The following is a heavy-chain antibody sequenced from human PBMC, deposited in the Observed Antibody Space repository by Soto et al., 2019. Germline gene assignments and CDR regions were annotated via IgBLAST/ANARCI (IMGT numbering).Heavy chain of an antibody. Sequence: LSATLSLTCTVSGGSISSGGYYWSWIRQHPGKGLEWIGYIYYSGSTYYNPSLKSRVTISVDTSKNQFSLKLSSVTAADTAVYYCARGAPWSGLFDPWGQGTLVTVSS. D-gene: IGHD3-3*01. CDR2: IYYSGST. J-gene: IGHJ5*02. CDR3: ARGAPWSGLFDP. V-gene: IGHV4-31*03. CDR1: GGSISSGGYY.